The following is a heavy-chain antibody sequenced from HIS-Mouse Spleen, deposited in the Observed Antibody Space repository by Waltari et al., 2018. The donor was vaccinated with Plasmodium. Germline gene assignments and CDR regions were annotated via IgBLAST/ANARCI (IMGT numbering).Heavy chain of an antibody. CDR3: ARDHNWNYDY. CDR1: GFTFRSYA. D-gene: IGHD1-7*01. J-gene: IGHJ4*02. V-gene: IGHV3-23*01. Sequence: EVQLLESGGGLVQPGGSLRLACAASGFTFRSYAMSWVRQAPGKGLEWVSAISGSGGSTYYADSVKGRFTISRDNSKNSLYLQMNSLRAEDTAVYYCARDHNWNYDYWGQGTLVTVSS. CDR2: ISGSGGST.